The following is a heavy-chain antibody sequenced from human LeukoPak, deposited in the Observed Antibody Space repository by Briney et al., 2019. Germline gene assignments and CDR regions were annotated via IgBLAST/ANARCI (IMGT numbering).Heavy chain of an antibody. Sequence: SETLSLTCAVYGGSFSGYYWSWIRQPPGKGLEWIGEINHSGSTNYNPSLKSRVTISVDTSKNQFSLKLSSVTAADTAVYYCARGNYDFWSGYPTAPYGMDVWGQGTTVTVSS. J-gene: IGHJ6*02. D-gene: IGHD3-3*01. CDR3: ARGNYDFWSGYPTAPYGMDV. CDR1: GGSFSGYY. V-gene: IGHV4-34*01. CDR2: INHSGST.